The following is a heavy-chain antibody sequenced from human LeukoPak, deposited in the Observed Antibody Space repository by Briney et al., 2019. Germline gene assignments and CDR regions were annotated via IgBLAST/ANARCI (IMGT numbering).Heavy chain of an antibody. J-gene: IGHJ5*02. Sequence: ASVKVSCKASGYTFTDYYMHWVRQAPGQGLEWMGWINPNSGGTNYAQKFQGRVTMTRDTSISTAYMELSRLRSDDTAVYYCARIPLSSSWDNWFDPWGQGTLVTVSS. D-gene: IGHD6-13*01. V-gene: IGHV1-2*02. CDR2: INPNSGGT. CDR3: ARIPLSSSWDNWFDP. CDR1: GYTFTDYY.